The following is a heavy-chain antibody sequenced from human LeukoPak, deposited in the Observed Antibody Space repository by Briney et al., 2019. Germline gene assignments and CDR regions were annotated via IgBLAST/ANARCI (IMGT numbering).Heavy chain of an antibody. D-gene: IGHD3-16*02. CDR1: GDSVSSKSAA. Sequence: SQTLSLTCAISGDSVSSKSAAWNWIRQSPSRGLEWLGRTYYRSKWYNDYAVSVKSRITINPDTSKNQFSLQLNSVTPEDTAVYYCARGRLGELSLDRLSFDYWGQGTLVTVSS. V-gene: IGHV6-1*01. J-gene: IGHJ4*02. CDR2: TYYRSKWYN. CDR3: ARGRLGELSLDRLSFDY.